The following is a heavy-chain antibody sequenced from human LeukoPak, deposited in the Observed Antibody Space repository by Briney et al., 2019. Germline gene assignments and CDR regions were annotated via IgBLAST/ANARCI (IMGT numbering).Heavy chain of an antibody. V-gene: IGHV1-46*01. CDR1: GYTFTSYA. J-gene: IGHJ4*02. CDR3: AREIGPRQLHLWGSAFDY. CDR2: ISPSGAST. D-gene: IGHD5-18*01. Sequence: ASVKVSCKASGYTFTSYAMNWVRQAPGQGLEWMGMISPSGASTSYAQKFQGRVTMTRNTSTSTVYMELSSLRSEDTAVYYCAREIGPRQLHLWGSAFDYWGQGTLVTVSS.